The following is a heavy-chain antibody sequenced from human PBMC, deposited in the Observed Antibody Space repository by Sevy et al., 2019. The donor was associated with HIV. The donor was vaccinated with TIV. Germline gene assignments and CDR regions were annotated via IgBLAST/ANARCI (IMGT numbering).Heavy chain of an antibody. CDR1: GYTFTSYG. CDR3: VVGYCSSTSYYTFDY. Sequence: ASVKVSCKASGYTFTSYGISWVRQAPGQGLEWMGWISGYNGNTNYAQKLQGRVTMTTDTSTSTAYMELRSLRSADTAVYYCVVGYCSSTSYYTFDYWGQGTLVTVSS. V-gene: IGHV1-18*01. CDR2: ISGYNGNT. D-gene: IGHD2-2*02. J-gene: IGHJ4*02.